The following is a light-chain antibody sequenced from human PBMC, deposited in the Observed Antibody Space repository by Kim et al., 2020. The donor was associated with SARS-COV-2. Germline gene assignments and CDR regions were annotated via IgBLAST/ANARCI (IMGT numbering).Light chain of an antibody. CDR1: QSISTY. CDR2: AAS. CDR3: QQTYSSPRT. V-gene: IGKV1-39*01. Sequence: DIQLTQSPSFLSAYAGDRVTITCRASQSISTYLNWYQQKPGKAPKLLVYAASNLQDGVPSRFTGSGSGTDFTLTISSLQPEDFATYYCQQTYSSPRTLCQGTKVYI. J-gene: IGKJ1*01.